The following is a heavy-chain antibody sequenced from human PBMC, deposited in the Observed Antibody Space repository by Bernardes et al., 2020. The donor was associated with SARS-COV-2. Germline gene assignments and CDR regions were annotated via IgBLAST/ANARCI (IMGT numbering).Heavy chain of an antibody. Sequence: GGSLRLSCAASGFTFSNYGMHWVRQAPGNGLEWVAVIWYDGINKYFVDSVKGRFTISRDSSKNTVYLQMNSLRDEDTAVYHCARAPRYCSGGTCYGGFDIWGQGTMVTVSS. D-gene: IGHD2-15*01. CDR1: GFTFSNYG. CDR3: ARAPRYCSGGTCYGGFDI. CDR2: IWYDGINK. J-gene: IGHJ3*02. V-gene: IGHV3-33*08.